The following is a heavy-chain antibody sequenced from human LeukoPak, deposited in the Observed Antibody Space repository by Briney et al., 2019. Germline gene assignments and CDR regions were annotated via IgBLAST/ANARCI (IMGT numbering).Heavy chain of an antibody. D-gene: IGHD3-22*01. V-gene: IGHV4-61*01. CDR3: AREVATSYDDSGAYYRQTETFDF. CDR1: LASLYSDSSY. J-gene: IGHJ3*01. CDR2: VEYRGGT. Sequence: PETLSLTCSVSLASLYSDSSYGTCIRQAPGRRGEWIGYVEYRGGTKYNASLKSRVTISLEMSKNQSSLKINSVISADTAVYYCAREVATSYDDSGAYYRQTETFDFWGQGKMVTVSS.